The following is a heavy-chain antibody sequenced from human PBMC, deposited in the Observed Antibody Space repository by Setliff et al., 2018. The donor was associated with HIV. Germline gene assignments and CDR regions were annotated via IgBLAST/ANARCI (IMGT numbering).Heavy chain of an antibody. CDR3: ARFRLYHYSNKVDY. D-gene: IGHD4-4*01. CDR1: GFSFGSYW. Sequence: PGGSLRLSCAASGFSFGSYWMSWVRQAPGKGLEWVANVKQDGSDKYYVDSVQGRFTISRDNAKNSLYLQMNSLRAEDTAVYYCARFRLYHYSNKVDYWGQGTLVTVSS. J-gene: IGHJ4*02. CDR2: VKQDGSDK. V-gene: IGHV3-7*01.